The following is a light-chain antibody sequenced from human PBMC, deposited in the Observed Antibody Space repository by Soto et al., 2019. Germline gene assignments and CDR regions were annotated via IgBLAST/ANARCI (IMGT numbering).Light chain of an antibody. CDR2: DVS. CDR3: SSYTSSSTVV. J-gene: IGLJ2*01. Sequence: QSALTQPASVSGSPGQSITISCTGTSSDVGGYNYVSWYQQHPGKAPKLMIYDVSHRPSGVSNRFSGSKSGNTASLTISGLQAEDEAEYYCSSYTSSSTVVFGGGPKVTVL. CDR1: SSDVGGYNY. V-gene: IGLV2-14*01.